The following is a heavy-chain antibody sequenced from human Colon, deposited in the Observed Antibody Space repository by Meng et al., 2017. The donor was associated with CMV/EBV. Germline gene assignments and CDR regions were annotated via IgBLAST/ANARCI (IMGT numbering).Heavy chain of an antibody. V-gene: IGHV4-4*07. CDR3: ARDSNLSGLAY. D-gene: IGHD3-10*01. Sequence: QVQRRESGPGLWKPSETLSLTCTGSGASITSYYWSWIRQPAGKGLEWIGRFYISGNTNYNPSLKSRVTMSIDTSKNQLSLNIRSVTAADTAVYYCARDSNLSGLAYWGQGTLVTVSS. CDR2: FYISGNT. CDR1: GASITSYY. J-gene: IGHJ4*02.